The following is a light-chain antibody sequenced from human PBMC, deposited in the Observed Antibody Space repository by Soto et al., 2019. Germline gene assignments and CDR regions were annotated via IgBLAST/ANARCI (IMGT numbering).Light chain of an antibody. CDR1: QSVSSN. V-gene: IGKV3-15*01. J-gene: IGKJ5*01. Sequence: EIVMTQSPATLSVSPGERATLSCRASQSVSSNLAWYQQKPGQAPRLLMYGASTRASGIPVRFSGSGSGTEFTLTISSLQSEDFAVYCCQQYDNWPPVTFGQGTRLEI. CDR3: QQYDNWPPVT. CDR2: GAS.